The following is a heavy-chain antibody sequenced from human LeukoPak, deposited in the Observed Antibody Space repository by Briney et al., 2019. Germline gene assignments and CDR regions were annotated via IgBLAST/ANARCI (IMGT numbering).Heavy chain of an antibody. V-gene: IGHV3-11*04. CDR2: ISSSGSTI. CDR1: GFTFSDYY. CDR3: ARDPGYSNSPYYLDY. J-gene: IGHJ4*02. D-gene: IGHD5-12*01. Sequence: GGSLRLSCAAPGFTFSDYYMSWIRQAPGKGLEWVSYISSSGSTIYYADPVKGRFTISRDNAKNSLYLQMNSLRAEDTAVFYCARDPGYSNSPYYLDYWGQGTLVTVSS.